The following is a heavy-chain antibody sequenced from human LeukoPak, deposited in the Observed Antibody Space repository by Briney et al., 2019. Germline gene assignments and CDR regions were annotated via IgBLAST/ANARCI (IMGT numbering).Heavy chain of an antibody. V-gene: IGHV4-34*01. J-gene: IGHJ4*02. CDR3: VMNWGTGRTLDY. CDR1: GGSFSSYY. CDR2: INHSGST. Sequence: SETLSLTCAVYGGSFSSYYWTWIRQPPGKGLEWIGEINHSGSTNYNPSLKSRVTISVDTSKNQFSLKLSSVTAADTAVYYCVMNWGTGRTLDYWSQGTLATVSS. D-gene: IGHD7-27*01.